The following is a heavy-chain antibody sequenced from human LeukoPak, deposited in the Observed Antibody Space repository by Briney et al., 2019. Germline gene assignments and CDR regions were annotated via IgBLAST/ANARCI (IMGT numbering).Heavy chain of an antibody. CDR1: GGSISSYY. CDR2: SYYSGST. J-gene: IGHJ4*02. D-gene: IGHD2-8*02. CDR3: AGDGSSNWWSY. Sequence: SETLSLTCTVSGGSISSYYWSWIRQPPGKGLEWIGNSYYSGSTKYNPSLKSRVTISVDTSKNQFSLKVNSVTAADTAVYYCAGDGSSNWWSYWGQGTLVTVSS. V-gene: IGHV4-59*01.